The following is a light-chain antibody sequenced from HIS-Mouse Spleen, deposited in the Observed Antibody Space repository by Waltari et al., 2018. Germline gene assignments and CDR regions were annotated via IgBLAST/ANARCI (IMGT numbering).Light chain of an antibody. V-gene: IGLV1-40*01. CDR1: SSNIGAGYD. Sequence: QSVLTQPPSVSGAPGQRVTISCTGSSSNIGAGYDVHWYQQLPGTAPKLLIYGNSHRASGVPGRFSGSKSGTSASLAVTGLQAEDEADYYCQSYDSSLSGSVFGGGTKLTVL. CDR2: GNS. J-gene: IGLJ2*01. CDR3: QSYDSSLSGSV.